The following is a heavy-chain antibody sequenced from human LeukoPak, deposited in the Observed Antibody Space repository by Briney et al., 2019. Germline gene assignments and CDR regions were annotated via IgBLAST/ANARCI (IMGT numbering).Heavy chain of an antibody. CDR1: GGSISSYY. J-gene: IGHJ6*03. Sequence: KPSETLSLTCTVSGGSISSYYWSWIRQPPGKGLEWIGYIYYSGSTNYNPSLKSRVTISVDTSKNQFSLKLSSVTAADTAVYYCARAIVGATGPYYYMDAWGKGTTVTVSS. V-gene: IGHV4-59*01. CDR2: IYYSGST. CDR3: ARAIVGATGPYYYMDA. D-gene: IGHD1-26*01.